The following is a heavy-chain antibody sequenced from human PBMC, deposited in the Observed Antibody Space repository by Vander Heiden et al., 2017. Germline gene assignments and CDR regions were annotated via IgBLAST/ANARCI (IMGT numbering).Heavy chain of an antibody. Sequence: VQLWESGGALVQPGGSLSLSCAASGFTFRNYGMNWVRQAPGKGLEWVSGISGTGATIYYADSVKGRFIISRDDSKSTVYLQMNSLRPEDTAVYYCAKVQYQPHHYNDYWGQGTLVKVSS. J-gene: IGHJ4*02. CDR1: GFTFRNYG. CDR2: ISGTGATI. V-gene: IGHV3-23*01. D-gene: IGHD2-2*01. CDR3: AKVQYQPHHYNDY.